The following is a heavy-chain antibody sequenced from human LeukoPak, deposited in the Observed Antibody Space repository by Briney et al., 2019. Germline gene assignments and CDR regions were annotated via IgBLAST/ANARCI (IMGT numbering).Heavy chain of an antibody. V-gene: IGHV3-23*01. CDR2: ISASGGST. Sequence: GGSLRLSCAASGFTFSTHAMSWVRQAPGKGLEWVSDISASGGSTYYADSVKGRFTVSRDNSKNTLYLQMSSLRADDTAVYYCAKGPRQQLVTRFDNWGQGTLVTVSS. CDR1: GFTFSTHA. CDR3: AKGPRQQLVTRFDN. D-gene: IGHD6-13*01. J-gene: IGHJ4*02.